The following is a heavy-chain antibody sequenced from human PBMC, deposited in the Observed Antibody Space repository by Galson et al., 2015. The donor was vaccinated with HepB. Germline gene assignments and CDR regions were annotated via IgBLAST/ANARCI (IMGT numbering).Heavy chain of an antibody. CDR3: VRSQDGYNF. CDR1: GFPFSGYW. V-gene: IGHV3-74*01. CDR2: IDRDGRIT. D-gene: IGHD5-24*01. Sequence: SLRLSCAASGFPFSGYWMDWVRQSHGRGSVWVSRIDRDGRITGYAESVKGRFTISRDNANNMLYLQMNSLRVEDTAVYYCVRSQDGYNFWGRGTLVTVSS. J-gene: IGHJ4*02.